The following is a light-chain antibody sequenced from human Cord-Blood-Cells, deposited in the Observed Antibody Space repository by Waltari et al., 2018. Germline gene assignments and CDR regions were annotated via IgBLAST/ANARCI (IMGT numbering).Light chain of an antibody. Sequence: DIQMTQSPSSPYASVGDRVTITCRASQSISSYLNWYQQKPGKAPKLLIYAASSLQSGVPSRFSGSGSGTDFTLTISSLQPEDFATYYCQQSYSTPFTFGPGTKVDIK. J-gene: IGKJ3*01. V-gene: IGKV1-39*01. CDR3: QQSYSTPFT. CDR2: AAS. CDR1: QSISSY.